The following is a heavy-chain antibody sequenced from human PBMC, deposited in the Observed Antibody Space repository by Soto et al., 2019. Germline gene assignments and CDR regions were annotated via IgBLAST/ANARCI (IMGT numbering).Heavy chain of an antibody. CDR1: GGSISSSNW. Sequence: PSETLSLTCAVSGGSISSSNWWHWVRRPPGKGLEWIGEIHHSGTTNYNPSLKSRVAISVDKSKSQFSLKLNSVTAADTAVYYCARVRQYCSGTSCYLDPWGQGTLVTVSS. D-gene: IGHD2-2*01. J-gene: IGHJ5*02. CDR3: ARVRQYCSGTSCYLDP. V-gene: IGHV4-4*02. CDR2: IHHSGTT.